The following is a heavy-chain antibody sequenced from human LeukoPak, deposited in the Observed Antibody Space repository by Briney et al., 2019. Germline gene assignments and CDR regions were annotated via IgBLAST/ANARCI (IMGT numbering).Heavy chain of an antibody. D-gene: IGHD2-15*01. CDR2: INPDSGDT. Sequence: ASVKVSCKASGYTFTSYYMHWVRQTPGQGPEYMGWINPDSGDTKPAQNFQGRVTLTRDTSISTAYMELSSLRSDDSAIYYCAGEYCSGGTCRQGFDYWGQGTLVTVSS. CDR3: AGEYCSGGTCRQGFDY. V-gene: IGHV1-2*02. CDR1: GYTFTSYY. J-gene: IGHJ4*02.